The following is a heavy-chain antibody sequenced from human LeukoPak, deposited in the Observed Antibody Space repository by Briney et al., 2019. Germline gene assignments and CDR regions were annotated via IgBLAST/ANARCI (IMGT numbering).Heavy chain of an antibody. Sequence: GASVKVSCKASGYTFISYGISWVRQAPGQGLEWMGWISANNGNTYYAQKFQGRVTMTTDTSTSTAYMELRSLTSDDTAVYYCARAHGPQWAFDIWGQGTAVTVSS. CDR2: ISANNGNT. CDR1: GYTFISYG. CDR3: ARAHGPQWAFDI. V-gene: IGHV1-18*01. J-gene: IGHJ3*02. D-gene: IGHD6-19*01.